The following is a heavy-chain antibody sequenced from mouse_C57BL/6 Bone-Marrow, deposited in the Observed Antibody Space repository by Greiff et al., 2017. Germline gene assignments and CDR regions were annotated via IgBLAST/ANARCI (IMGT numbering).Heavy chain of an antibody. CDR1: GFTFSSYG. D-gene: IGHD1-1*01. CDR2: ISSGGGYT. V-gene: IGHV5-6*01. CDR3: ARRDDYDSAYCDY. J-gene: IGHJ2*01. Sequence: EVQRVESGGDLVKPGGSLKLSCAASGFTFSSYGMSWVRQTPDKRLEWVATISSGGGYTYYPDRVKGRFTISRDNAKNTLYLEMSSLTSEDTAMYDFARRDDYDSAYCDYWDQGNTLTV.